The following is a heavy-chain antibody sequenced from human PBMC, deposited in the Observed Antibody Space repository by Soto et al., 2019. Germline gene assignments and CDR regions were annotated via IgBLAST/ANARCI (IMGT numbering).Heavy chain of an antibody. D-gene: IGHD5-12*01. CDR2: ITSSGSTM. CDR1: GFAFSRYE. J-gene: IGHJ3*01. Sequence: PGGSLRLSCEASGFAFSRYEVDWVRQAPEKGLEWIAHITSSGSTMYNTDSVKGRFTISRDNAKNSLYLQMNSLRAEDTAVYYCVKEKSIMYSGYDAFDLWGQGTMVTVSS. V-gene: IGHV3-48*03. CDR3: VKEKSIMYSGYDAFDL.